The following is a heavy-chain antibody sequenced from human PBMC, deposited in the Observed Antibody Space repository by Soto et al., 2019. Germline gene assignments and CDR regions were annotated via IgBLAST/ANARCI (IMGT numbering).Heavy chain of an antibody. D-gene: IGHD3-10*01. CDR1: GGSIRSNNW. J-gene: IGHJ4*02. Sequence: SETLSLTCAGSGGSIRSNNWWSWVRQPPGKGLEWSGEIFHSGGTNYNPSLKTRVTISVDKSKNQFSLKLSSVTAADTAVYYCARGSYYGSGSYSDYWGQGTLVPVSS. CDR3: ARGSYYGSGSYSDY. CDR2: IFHSGGT. V-gene: IGHV4-4*02.